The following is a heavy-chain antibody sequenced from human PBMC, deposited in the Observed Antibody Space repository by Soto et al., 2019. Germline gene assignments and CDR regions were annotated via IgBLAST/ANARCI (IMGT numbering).Heavy chain of an antibody. D-gene: IGHD3-3*01. CDR1: GYTFTSYD. Sequence: ASVKVSCKASGYTFTSYDINWVRRATGQGLDWMGWMNPNSGNTGYAQKFQGRVTMTRNTSISTAYMELSSLRSEDTAVYYCARGLRSKTVRYYCYMDVWGKGTTVTVSS. J-gene: IGHJ6*03. CDR3: ARGLRSKTVRYYCYMDV. CDR2: MNPNSGNT. V-gene: IGHV1-8*01.